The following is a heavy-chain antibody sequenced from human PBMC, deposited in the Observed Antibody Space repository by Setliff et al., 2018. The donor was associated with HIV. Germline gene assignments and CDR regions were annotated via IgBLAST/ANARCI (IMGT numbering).Heavy chain of an antibody. CDR3: ATSLQLGISYFDY. Sequence: HPGGSLRLSCPASGFTFGDYAMSWVRQAPGKGLEWVGFIRSKAYGGTTEYAASVQGRFTISRDDSKNTLYLQMNSLRAEDTAVYYCATSLQLGISYFDYWGQGTLVTVSS. V-gene: IGHV3-49*04. CDR1: GFTFGDYA. D-gene: IGHD7-27*01. CDR2: IRSKAYGGTT. J-gene: IGHJ4*02.